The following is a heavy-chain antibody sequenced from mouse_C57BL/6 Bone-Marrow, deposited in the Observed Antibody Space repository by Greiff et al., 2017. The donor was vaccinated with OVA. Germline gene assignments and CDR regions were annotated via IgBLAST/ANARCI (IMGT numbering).Heavy chain of an antibody. Sequence: VQLQQSGPVLVKPGASVKMSCKASGYTFTDYYMNWVKQSHGKSLEWIGVINPYNGGTSYNQKFKGKATLTVDKSSSTAYMELNSLTSEDSAVYYCARRWLLPLFDYWGQGTTLTVSS. V-gene: IGHV1-19*01. J-gene: IGHJ2*01. CDR2: INPYNGGT. CDR1: GYTFTDYY. D-gene: IGHD2-3*01. CDR3: ARRWLLPLFDY.